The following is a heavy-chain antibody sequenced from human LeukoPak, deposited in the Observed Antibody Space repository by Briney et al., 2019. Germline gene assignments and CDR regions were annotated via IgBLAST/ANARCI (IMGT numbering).Heavy chain of an antibody. CDR1: GFTFSTYG. J-gene: IGHJ4*02. D-gene: IGHD5-18*01. CDR3: ARGSGYSYAFTGRERTKSRLDY. CDR2: ISYDGGNK. Sequence: GRSLRLSCAASGFTFSTYGMHWVRQAPGKGLEWVAVISYDGGNKYYADSVKGRFTISRDNSKNMLFLQMDSLKPEDTAVYYCARGSGYSYAFTGRERTKSRLDYWGQGTLVTVSS. V-gene: IGHV3-30*03.